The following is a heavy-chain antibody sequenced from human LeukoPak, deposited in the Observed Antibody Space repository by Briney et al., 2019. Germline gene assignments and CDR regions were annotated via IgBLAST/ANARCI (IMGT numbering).Heavy chain of an antibody. J-gene: IGHJ5*02. V-gene: IGHV1-2*02. CDR2: INPDSGAT. D-gene: IGHD5-12*01. CDR1: GYTFTGYY. Sequence: ASVKVSCKASGYTFTGYYMHWVRQAPGQGLEWMGWINPDSGATDYAQKFQGRVTMTRDTYLTKAYMELSRLPSDDPAVYYCAREGSSAITTNWFDPWGQGTMVAVSS. CDR3: AREGSSAITTNWFDP.